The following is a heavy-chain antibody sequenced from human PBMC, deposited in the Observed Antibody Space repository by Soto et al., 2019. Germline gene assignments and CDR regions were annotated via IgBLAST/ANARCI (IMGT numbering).Heavy chain of an antibody. CDR3: ATCGHYYDSSGSSPTRFDAFDI. CDR1: GYTLTELS. D-gene: IGHD3-22*01. Sequence: ASVKVSCKVSGYTLTELSMHWVRQAPGKGLEWMGGFDPEDGETTYAQKFQGRVTMTEDTSTDTAYMELSSLRSEDTAVYYCATCGHYYDSSGSSPTRFDAFDIWGQGTMVTVSS. J-gene: IGHJ3*02. CDR2: FDPEDGET. V-gene: IGHV1-24*01.